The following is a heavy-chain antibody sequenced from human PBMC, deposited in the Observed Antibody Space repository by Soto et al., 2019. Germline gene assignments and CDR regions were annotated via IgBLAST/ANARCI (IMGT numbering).Heavy chain of an antibody. Sequence: QVQLVQSGAEVKRPGASVKVSCKASGYMLTSYRISWVRQAPGPGLEWLGWISVYNGNTNYIQQLQDRVTMTTDTSTSTAYMALRSLRSDDTAVDYCAREDAGGSPHGFDYWGQGTLVTVSS. D-gene: IGHD1-26*01. J-gene: IGHJ4*02. CDR1: GYMLTSYR. CDR2: ISVYNGNT. CDR3: AREDAGGSPHGFDY. V-gene: IGHV1-18*01.